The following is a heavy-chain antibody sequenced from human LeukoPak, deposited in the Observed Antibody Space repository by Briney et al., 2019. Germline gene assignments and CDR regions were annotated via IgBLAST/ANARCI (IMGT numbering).Heavy chain of an antibody. CDR2: IIPIFGTA. CDR1: GGTFSSYA. Sequence: GASVKVSCKASGGTFSSYAISWVRQAPGQGLEWMGGIIPIFGTANYAQKFQGRVTITADESTSTAYMELSSLRSEDTAVYYCARDGGRDGYKQFDYWGQGTLVTVSS. D-gene: IGHD5-24*01. J-gene: IGHJ4*02. CDR3: ARDGGRDGYKQFDY. V-gene: IGHV1-69*13.